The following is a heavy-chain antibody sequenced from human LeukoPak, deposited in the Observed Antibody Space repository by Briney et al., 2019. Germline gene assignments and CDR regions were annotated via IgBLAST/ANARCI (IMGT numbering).Heavy chain of an antibody. J-gene: IGHJ4*02. CDR1: GGSICSYY. V-gene: IGHV4-4*07. CDR3: ARAGCSSTSCHYDY. Sequence: SESLSLTCTVSGGSICSYYWSWIRQPAGEGLEWIGRIYTSGSTNYNPSLKSRVTMSVDTSKNKFSLKLSSVTAADTAVYYCARAGCSSTSCHYDYWGQGTLVTVSS. D-gene: IGHD2-2*01. CDR2: IYTSGST.